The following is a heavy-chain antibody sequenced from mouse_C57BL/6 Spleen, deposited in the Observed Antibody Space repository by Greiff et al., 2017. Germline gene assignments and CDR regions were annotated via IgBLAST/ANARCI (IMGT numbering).Heavy chain of an antibody. CDR1: GFTFSDYG. CDR3: ARGYGNYVPYAMDY. D-gene: IGHD2-1*01. CDR2: ISSGSSTI. V-gene: IGHV5-17*01. Sequence: EVHLVESGGGLVKPGGSLKLSCAASGFTFSDYGMHWVRQAPEKGLEWVAYISSGSSTIYYADTVKGRFTISRDNAKNTLFLQMTSLRSEDTAMYYCARGYGNYVPYAMDYWGQGTSVTVSS. J-gene: IGHJ4*01.